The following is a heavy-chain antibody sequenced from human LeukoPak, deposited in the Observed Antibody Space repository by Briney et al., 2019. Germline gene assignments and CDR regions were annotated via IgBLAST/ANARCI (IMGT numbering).Heavy chain of an antibody. CDR3: AKARSGSSASCYNA. Sequence: GGSLRLSCTASGFTFSSYAMSWVRQAPGKGLEWVSAISGSGGSTYYADSVKGRFTISRDNSKNTLYLQMNSLRAEDTAVYYCAKARSGSSASCYNAWGQGTRVTVSS. CDR2: ISGSGGST. CDR1: GFTFSSYA. J-gene: IGHJ4*02. D-gene: IGHD2-2*01. V-gene: IGHV3-23*01.